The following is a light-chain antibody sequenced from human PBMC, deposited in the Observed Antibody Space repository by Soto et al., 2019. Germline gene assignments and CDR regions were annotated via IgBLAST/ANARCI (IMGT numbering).Light chain of an antibody. CDR2: GAS. J-gene: IGKJ4*01. CDR1: QSVSSSY. Sequence: EIVLTQSPGTLSLSPGERATLSCRASQSVSSSYLACYQHKPGQAPRLLIYGASRRATGIPDRFSGSGSGTDFTLTISRLEPEDFAVYYCQQYCSSPLTFGGGTKVEIK. V-gene: IGKV3-20*01. CDR3: QQYCSSPLT.